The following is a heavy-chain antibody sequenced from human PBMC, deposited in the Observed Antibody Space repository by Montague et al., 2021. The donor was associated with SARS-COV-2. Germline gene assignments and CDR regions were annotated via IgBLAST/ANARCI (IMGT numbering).Heavy chain of an antibody. CDR2: ISHSGSA. D-gene: IGHD3/OR15-3a*01. Sequence: SETLSLTCNVSGDSISSANYQWAWFRQPPGKGLQWVGSISHSGSAYYNPSLKSRLTISVDMSKRLFSLDVESVAVADTAFYYSARQVGDFWTGFYVDSWGQGTLVTVSS. CDR3: ARQVGDFWTGFYVDS. V-gene: IGHV4-39*01. J-gene: IGHJ4*02. CDR1: GDSISSANYQ.